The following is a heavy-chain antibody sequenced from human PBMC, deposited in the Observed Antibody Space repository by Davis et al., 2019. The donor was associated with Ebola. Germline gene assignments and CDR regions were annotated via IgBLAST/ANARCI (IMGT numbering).Heavy chain of an antibody. CDR2: ISSSGSTI. CDR3: ARVPRIPWSYYYGMDV. CDR1: GFTFSSYE. D-gene: IGHD2-15*01. V-gene: IGHV3-48*03. J-gene: IGHJ6*02. Sequence: SLKISCAASGFTFSSYEMNWVRQAPGKGLEWVSYISSSGSTIYYADSVKGRFTISRDNAKNSLYLQMNSLRAEDTAVYYCARVPRIPWSYYYGMDVWGQGTTVTVSS.